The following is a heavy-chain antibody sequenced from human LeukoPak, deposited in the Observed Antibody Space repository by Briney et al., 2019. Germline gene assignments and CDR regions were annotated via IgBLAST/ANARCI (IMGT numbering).Heavy chain of an antibody. J-gene: IGHJ5*02. D-gene: IGHD2-8*01. CDR3: ARGVVLMVYATRGFDH. V-gene: IGHV4-34*01. CDR1: GGSFSGYY. CDR2: INHSGST. Sequence: PSETLSLTCAVYGGSFSGYYWSWIRQPPGKGLEWIGEINHSGSTNYNPSLKSRVTISVDTSKNQFSLKLSSVTAADTAVYYCARGVVLMVYATRGFDHWGQGTLVTVSS.